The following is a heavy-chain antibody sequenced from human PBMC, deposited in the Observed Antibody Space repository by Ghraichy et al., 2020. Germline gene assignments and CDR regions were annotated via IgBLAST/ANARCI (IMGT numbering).Heavy chain of an antibody. CDR1: GDSVSSNSAA. V-gene: IGHV6-1*01. CDR2: TYYRSKWYN. CDR3: VRDGGRAFDY. J-gene: IGHJ4*02. D-gene: IGHD1-26*01. Sequence: SQTLSLTCAISGDSVSSNSAAWNWIRQSPSRGLEWLGRTYYRSKWYNDYAVSVKGRITINPDTSKSQLSLQLNSVTPEDTAVYFCVRDGGRAFDYWGQGTLVTVSS.